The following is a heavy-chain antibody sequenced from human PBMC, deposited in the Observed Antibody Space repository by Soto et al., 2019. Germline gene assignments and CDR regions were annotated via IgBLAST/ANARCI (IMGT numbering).Heavy chain of an antibody. CDR1: GGSVSSGSYY. D-gene: IGHD4-17*01. J-gene: IGHJ4*02. CDR3: ARDHGDYVLDY. CDR2: IYYSGST. Sequence: QEQLQESGPGLVKPSETLSLTCTVSGGSVSSGSYYWSWIRQPPGKGLEWIGYIYYSGSTNYNPPRKSRVTISVDTSKNQFSLKLSSVTAADTAVYYCARDHGDYVLDYWGQGTLVTVSS. V-gene: IGHV4-61*01.